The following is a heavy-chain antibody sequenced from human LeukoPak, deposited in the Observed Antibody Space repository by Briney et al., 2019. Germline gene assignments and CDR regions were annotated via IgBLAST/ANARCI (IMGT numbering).Heavy chain of an antibody. V-gene: IGHV4-39*07. CDR3: ARPPSGWYGHDAFDI. CDR2: IYYSGST. D-gene: IGHD6-19*01. J-gene: IGHJ3*02. CDR1: GGSISSSSYH. Sequence: PSETLSLTCTVSGGSISSSSYHWGWIRQPPGKGLEWIGTIYYSGSTYYSPSLKSQVTISVDRSKNQFSLKLSSVTAADTAVYYCARPPSGWYGHDAFDIWGQGTMVTVSS.